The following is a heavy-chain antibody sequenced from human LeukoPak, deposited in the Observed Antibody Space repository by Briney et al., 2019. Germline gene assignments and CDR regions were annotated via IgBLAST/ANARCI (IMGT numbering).Heavy chain of an antibody. CDR3: ARGSPPRRNYDSRGYYSYYFDY. V-gene: IGHV1-18*04. D-gene: IGHD3-22*01. CDR2: ISAYNGNT. J-gene: IGHJ4*02. CDR1: GYTFTGYY. Sequence: WASVKVSCKASGYTFTGYYMHWVRQAPGQGLEWMGWISAYNGNTHYAQKLQGRVTMTTDTSTSTVYMELRSLRSDDTAVYYCARGSPPRRNYDSRGYYSYYFDYWGQGTLVTVSS.